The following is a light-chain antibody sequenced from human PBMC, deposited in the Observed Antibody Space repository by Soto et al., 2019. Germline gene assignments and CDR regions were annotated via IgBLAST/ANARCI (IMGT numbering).Light chain of an antibody. CDR2: GNS. J-gene: IGLJ3*02. Sequence: QPVLTQPPSVSGAPGPRVTISCTGSSSNIGAIYDVHWYQQLPGTAPKLLIYGNSNRPSAVPDRFSGSKSGTSASLDITGLLAEGEADYYCQSYDSSLSGWVFGGGTKLTVL. V-gene: IGLV1-40*01. CDR1: SSNIGAIYD. CDR3: QSYDSSLSGWV.